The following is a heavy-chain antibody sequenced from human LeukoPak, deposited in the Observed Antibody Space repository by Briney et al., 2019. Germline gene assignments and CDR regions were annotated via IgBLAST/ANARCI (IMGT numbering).Heavy chain of an antibody. V-gene: IGHV1-69*02. CDR1: GYTFTNYY. Sequence: ASVKVSCKASGYTFTNYYIHWVRQAPGQGLEWMGRTIPILGIAKYAQRFQGRVTITADRSTSTAYMELSSLRSEDTAVYYCASQILLPFDHWGRGTLVTVSS. CDR2: TIPILGIA. CDR3: ASQILLPFDH. D-gene: IGHD3-22*01. J-gene: IGHJ5*02.